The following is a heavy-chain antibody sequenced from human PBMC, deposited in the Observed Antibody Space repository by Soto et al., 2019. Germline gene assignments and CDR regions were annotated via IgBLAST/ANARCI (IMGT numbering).Heavy chain of an antibody. CDR1: GGSISSGDYY. V-gene: IGHV4-30-4*01. D-gene: IGHD6-6*01. CDR3: ARDQDSSSFSYYYGMDV. Sequence: SETLSLTCTVSGGSISSGDYYWSWIRQPPEKGLEWIGYIYYSGSTYYNPSLKSRVTISVDTSKNQFSLKLSSVTAADTAVYYCARDQDSSSFSYYYGMDVWGQGTTVTVSS. CDR2: IYYSGST. J-gene: IGHJ6*02.